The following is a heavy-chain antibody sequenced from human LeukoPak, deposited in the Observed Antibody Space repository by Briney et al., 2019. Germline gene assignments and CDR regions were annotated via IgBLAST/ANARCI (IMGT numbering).Heavy chain of an antibody. V-gene: IGHV3-30*18. Sequence: PGGSLRLSCAASGVTLSPYGMHWVRQAPGKGLEWVAVISYEGGTQHYADPVKGRFIISRDNPRNTLYLQMNILRTEDTAVYYCAKEGTPHVSTWYDLWGQGTQVIVSS. CDR3: AKEGTPHVSTWYDL. CDR1: GVTLSPYG. J-gene: IGHJ5*02. D-gene: IGHD3-10*01. CDR2: ISYEGGTQ.